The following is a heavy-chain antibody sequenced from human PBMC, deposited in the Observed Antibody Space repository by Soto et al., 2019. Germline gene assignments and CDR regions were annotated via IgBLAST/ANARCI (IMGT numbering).Heavy chain of an antibody. Sequence: QVQLQQWGAGLLKPSETLSLTCAVYGGSFSGYYWSWIRQPPGKGLEWIGEINHSGSTNYNPSLKSRVTISVDTSKNQTSLKLSSVTAADTAVYYYSRESLFGVVYSLDVWGQGTTVTVSS. J-gene: IGHJ6*02. V-gene: IGHV4-34*01. CDR3: SRESLFGVVYSLDV. CDR2: INHSGST. CDR1: GGSFSGYY. D-gene: IGHD3-3*01.